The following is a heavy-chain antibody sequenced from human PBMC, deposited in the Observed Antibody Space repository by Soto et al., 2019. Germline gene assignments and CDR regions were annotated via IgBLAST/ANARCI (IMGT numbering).Heavy chain of an antibody. D-gene: IGHD3-10*01. J-gene: IGHJ4*02. CDR2: ISPMFGAA. V-gene: IGHV1-69*19. CDR1: GGTFNTYA. Sequence: QVQLVQSGAEMKKPGSSVMVSCQSSGGTFNTYAMNWVRQAPGQGPEWMGDISPMFGAANYAPKFQGRVTITADEATGASYMQLSGLTSEDTAVYFCAREVQVHTPAFVYWGQGTLVTVSS. CDR3: AREVQVHTPAFVY.